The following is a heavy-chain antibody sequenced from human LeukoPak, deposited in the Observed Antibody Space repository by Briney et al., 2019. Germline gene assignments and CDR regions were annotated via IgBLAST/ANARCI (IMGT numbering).Heavy chain of an antibody. CDR3: ARVVSDDFWSGYPPGGMDV. J-gene: IGHJ6*02. Sequence: SETLSLTCTVSGGPISSYYWSWIRQPAGKGLEWIGCIYTSGSTNYNPSLKSRVTMSVDTSKNQFSLKLSSVTAADTAVYYCARVVSDDFWSGYPPGGMDVWGQGTTVTVSS. D-gene: IGHD3-3*01. V-gene: IGHV4-4*07. CDR1: GGPISSYY. CDR2: IYTSGST.